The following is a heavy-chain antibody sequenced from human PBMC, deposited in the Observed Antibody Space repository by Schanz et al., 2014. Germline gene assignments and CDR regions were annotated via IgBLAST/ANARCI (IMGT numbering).Heavy chain of an antibody. CDR2: VSSDGNND. Sequence: VQLLESGGGLAQPGGSLRLSCAASGFTFSTHAMHWVRQAPGKGLEWVALVSSDGNNDYYTDSVKGRFTISRDNAKNSLYLQMNSLRAEDTAVYHCAKGPYYYYYMDVWGNGTTVTVSS. J-gene: IGHJ6*03. CDR1: GFTFSTHA. V-gene: IGHV3-30*18. CDR3: AKGPYYYYYMDV.